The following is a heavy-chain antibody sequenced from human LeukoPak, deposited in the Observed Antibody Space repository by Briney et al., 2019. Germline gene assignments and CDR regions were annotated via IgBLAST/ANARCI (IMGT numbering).Heavy chain of an antibody. J-gene: IGHJ6*02. Sequence: PSETLSLTCIVSGAAMSSYYWSWIRQPPGKGLEWIGYIYYSENPNYDPSLKSRVTISVDMPKNQFSLKLSSVTAADMAVYYCAMGYYYDSSGYALGYYGMDVWGQGTTVTVSS. CDR2: IYYSENP. D-gene: IGHD3-22*01. CDR1: GAAMSSYY. V-gene: IGHV4-59*08. CDR3: AMGYYYDSSGYALGYYGMDV.